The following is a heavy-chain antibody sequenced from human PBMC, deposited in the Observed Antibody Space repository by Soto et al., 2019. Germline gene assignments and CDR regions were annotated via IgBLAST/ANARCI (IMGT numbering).Heavy chain of an antibody. J-gene: IGHJ4*02. CDR2: INHSGST. CDR3: ARGWGRVFDY. CDR1: GGSFSGYY. Sequence: QVQLQQWGAGLLKPSETLSLTCAVYGGSFSGYYWNWIRQPPGKGLEWIGEINHSGSTNYNPSLKSRVTISVDTSTTQFSLKLSSVTAADTAVYYCARGWGRVFDYWGQGTLVTVSS. V-gene: IGHV4-34*01. D-gene: IGHD7-27*01.